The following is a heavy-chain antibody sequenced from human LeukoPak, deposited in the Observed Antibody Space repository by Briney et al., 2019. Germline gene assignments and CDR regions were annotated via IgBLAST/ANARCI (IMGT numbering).Heavy chain of an antibody. CDR3: ARGGYSYSF. V-gene: IGHV3-33*01. CDR1: GFTFSSFG. D-gene: IGHD5-18*01. Sequence: SGGSLRLSCAASGFTFSSFGMHWVRQAPGRGLEWVAVIWYDGNNKYYADSVKGRFTISRDNSKSTLYLEMNSLRAGDTAVYYCARGGYSYSFWGQGTLVTVSS. CDR2: IWYDGNNK. J-gene: IGHJ4*02.